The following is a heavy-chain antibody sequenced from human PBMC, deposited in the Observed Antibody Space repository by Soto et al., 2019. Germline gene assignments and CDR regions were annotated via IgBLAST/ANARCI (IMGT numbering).Heavy chain of an antibody. Sequence: EVQLLESGGGLIQPGGSLRLSCAASGFTFSRSAMNWVRQAPGKGVVWVSSISGSGGSTFYADSVKGRFTISRDNSNNTLYLQMNSLRAEDTAVYYCAKDSHYFGSGSLDYWGQGTLVTVSS. CDR3: AKDSHYFGSGSLDY. J-gene: IGHJ4*02. V-gene: IGHV3-23*01. D-gene: IGHD3-10*01. CDR2: ISGSGGST. CDR1: GFTFSRSA.